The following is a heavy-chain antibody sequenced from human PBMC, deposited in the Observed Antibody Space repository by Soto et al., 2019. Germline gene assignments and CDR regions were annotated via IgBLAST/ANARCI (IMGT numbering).Heavy chain of an antibody. CDR3: ARVISNYYYYYYYIDV. CDR1: GFTFSSYA. D-gene: IGHD4-4*01. V-gene: IGHV3-23*01. Sequence: GGSLRLSCAASGFTFSSYAMSWVRQAPGKGLEWVSAISGSGGSTYYADSVKGRFTISRDNAKNSLYLQMNSLRAEDTAVFYCARVISNYYYYYYYIDVWGKGTTVTVSS. CDR2: ISGSGGST. J-gene: IGHJ6*03.